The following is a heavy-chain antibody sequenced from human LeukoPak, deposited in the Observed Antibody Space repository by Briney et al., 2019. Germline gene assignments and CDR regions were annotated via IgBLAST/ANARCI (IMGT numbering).Heavy chain of an antibody. Sequence: SETLSLTCTVSGGSISSSSYYWSWIRQPPGKGLEWIGYIYYSGSTNYNPSLKSRVTISVDTSKNQFSLKLSSVTAADTAVYYCARLRPCCAFDIWGRGTMVTVSS. CDR1: GGSISSSSYY. J-gene: IGHJ3*02. V-gene: IGHV4-61*05. D-gene: IGHD6-25*01. CDR3: ARLRPCCAFDI. CDR2: IYYSGST.